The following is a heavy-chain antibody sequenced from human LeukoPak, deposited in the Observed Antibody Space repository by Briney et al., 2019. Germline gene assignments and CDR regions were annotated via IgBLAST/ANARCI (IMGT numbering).Heavy chain of an antibody. Sequence: GGSLRLSCAASGFTFSSYWMSWVRQAPGKGLEWVANIKQDGSEKYYVDSVKGQFTISRDNAKNSLYLQMNSLRAEDTAVYYCARCRGMITFGGVIVWGQGTLVTVSS. CDR3: ARCRGMITFGGVIV. V-gene: IGHV3-7*01. CDR1: GFTFSSYW. D-gene: IGHD3-16*02. CDR2: IKQDGSEK. J-gene: IGHJ4*02.